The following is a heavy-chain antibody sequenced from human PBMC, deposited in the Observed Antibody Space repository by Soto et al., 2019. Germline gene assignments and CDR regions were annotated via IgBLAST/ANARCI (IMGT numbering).Heavy chain of an antibody. J-gene: IGHJ4*02. CDR1: GFTFSRAW. CDR2: IKSETDGGTI. CDR3: VTDFPYSSGYAY. D-gene: IGHD3-10*01. V-gene: IGHV3-15*02. Sequence: EVQLVESGGALVEPGGSLRLSCAASGFTFSRAWMSWVRQTPGKGLEWVGRIKSETDGGTIEYAAPVKGRFTISRSDSEATLFLQMISLRPEDTAVYYCVTDFPYSSGYAYWGQGTLVTVSS.